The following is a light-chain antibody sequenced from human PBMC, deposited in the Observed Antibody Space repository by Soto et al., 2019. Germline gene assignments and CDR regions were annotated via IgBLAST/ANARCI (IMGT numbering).Light chain of an antibody. Sequence: DIVMTQSPLSLPVIPGEPASISCRSSQNLLFSNGYNYVDWYLQKPVQSPQLLIYLASHRASGVPDRFSGSGSGTDFPLKISRVEAEDVGVYYCMQVLHTPLTFGGGTKVEIK. CDR2: LAS. V-gene: IGKV2-28*01. CDR1: QNLLFSNGYNY. CDR3: MQVLHTPLT. J-gene: IGKJ4*01.